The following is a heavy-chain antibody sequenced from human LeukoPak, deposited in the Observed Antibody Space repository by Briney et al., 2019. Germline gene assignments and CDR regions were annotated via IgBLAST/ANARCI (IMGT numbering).Heavy chain of an antibody. CDR1: GYTFTSYY. D-gene: IGHD1-26*01. CDR2: INPSGGST. Sequence: ASVKVSCKASGYTFTSYYMHWVRQAPGQGLEWMGIINPSGGSTRYAQKFQGRVTMTRDTSTSTVYMELSSLRSEDTAVYYCAGGEWELRVDYWGQGTLVTVSS. V-gene: IGHV1-46*01. J-gene: IGHJ4*02. CDR3: AGGEWELRVDY.